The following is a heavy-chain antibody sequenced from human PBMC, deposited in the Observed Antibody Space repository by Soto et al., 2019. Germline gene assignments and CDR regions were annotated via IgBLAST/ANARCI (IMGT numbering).Heavy chain of an antibody. J-gene: IGHJ6*02. Sequence: SETLSLTCTVSGGSISSGGYYWSWIRQHPGKGLEWIGYIYYSGSTYYNPSLKSRVTLSVDTSKNQFSLKVSSVTVADTAVYYCARLGGYCSSTSCYGYYGMDVWGQGTTVT. D-gene: IGHD2-2*01. CDR1: GGSISSGGYY. CDR3: ARLGGYCSSTSCYGYYGMDV. CDR2: IYYSGST. V-gene: IGHV4-31*03.